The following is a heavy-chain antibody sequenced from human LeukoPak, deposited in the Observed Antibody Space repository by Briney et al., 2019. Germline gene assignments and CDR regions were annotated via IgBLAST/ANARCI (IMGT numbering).Heavy chain of an antibody. CDR1: GGSISSSSYY. CDR3: APPPYYYETNGYSVA. D-gene: IGHD3-22*01. J-gene: IGHJ5*02. CDR2: IYYSGST. V-gene: IGHV4-39*07. Sequence: SETLSLTCTVYGGSISSSSYYWGWIRQPPGKGLEWIGSIYYSGSTYYNPSLKSRVTISVDTSKNQFSLKLSSVTAADTAVYYCAPPPYYYETNGYSVAWGQGTLVTVSS.